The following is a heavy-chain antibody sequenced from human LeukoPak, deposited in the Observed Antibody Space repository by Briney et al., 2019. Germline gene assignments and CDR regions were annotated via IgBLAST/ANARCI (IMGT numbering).Heavy chain of an antibody. CDR2: MSGSGGST. V-gene: IGHV3-23*01. J-gene: IGHJ3*02. Sequence: PGGSLRLSCAASGFTFSIYAMSWVRQAPGKGLEWVSGMSGSGGSTYYADSVKGRFTISRDNSKNTLYLQMNTLRAEDTAVYYCAKDREYSYVYGAFDIWGQGTLVTVSS. D-gene: IGHD3-16*01. CDR3: AKDREYSYVYGAFDI. CDR1: GFTFSIYA.